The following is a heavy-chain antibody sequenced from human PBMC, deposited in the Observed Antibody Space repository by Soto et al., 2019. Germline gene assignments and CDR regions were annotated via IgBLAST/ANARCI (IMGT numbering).Heavy chain of an antibody. CDR2: IIPIFGTA. Sequence: SVKVSCKASGGTFSSYAISWVRQAPGQGLEWMGGIIPIFGTANYAQKFQGRVTITADESTSTAYMELSSLRSEDTAVYYCVVMITFGGVIPGPGYWGQGTLVTVSS. CDR1: GGTFSSYA. D-gene: IGHD3-16*02. CDR3: VVMITFGGVIPGPGY. V-gene: IGHV1-69*13. J-gene: IGHJ4*02.